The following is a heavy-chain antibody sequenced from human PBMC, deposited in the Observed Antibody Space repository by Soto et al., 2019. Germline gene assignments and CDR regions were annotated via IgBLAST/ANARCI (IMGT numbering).Heavy chain of an antibody. J-gene: IGHJ6*02. CDR2: VFYTGRA. D-gene: IGHD2-2*02. CDR1: GGSLGSYY. CDR3: ARDGDGRMNSSPCYNSVMDV. Sequence: PSETLSLTCTVSGGSLGSYYWSWIRQPPGKGLEWIGYVFYTGRANYNTSLKRRVSISLDTSNYQFSLKLSSVTAADTAVYYCARDGDGRMNSSPCYNSVMDVWGPGTTVTVSS. V-gene: IGHV4-59*01.